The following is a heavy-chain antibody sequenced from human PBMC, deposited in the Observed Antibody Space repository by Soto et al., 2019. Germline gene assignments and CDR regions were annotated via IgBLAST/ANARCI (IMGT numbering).Heavy chain of an antibody. CDR2: IYSSGST. D-gene: IGHD3-22*01. V-gene: IGHV3-53*01. Sequence: EVQLVESGGDLIQPGGSLRLSCAASGFTVSSNDMSWVRQAPGKGLEWVSLIYSSGSTHYADSVKGRFTISRDNSKNTVHLQMNTLRAEDKDVYYCARRPLNSNGAYWGQGTLVTVSS. CDR1: GFTVSSND. CDR3: ARRPLNSNGAY. J-gene: IGHJ4*02.